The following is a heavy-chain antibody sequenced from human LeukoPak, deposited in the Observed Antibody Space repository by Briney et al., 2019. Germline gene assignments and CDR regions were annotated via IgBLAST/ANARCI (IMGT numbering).Heavy chain of an antibody. CDR2: ISGSSDDT. V-gene: IGHV3-23*01. Sequence: GGSLRLSCAASGFTFSSYAMSWVRQAPGKGLEWVSAISGSSDDTYYADSVKGRFTVSRDNSKNTLYLSMRTLGVQDTAVYSCARHQYTTSTRFDYWGQGTLVTVSS. CDR1: GFTFSSYA. CDR3: ARHQYTTSTRFDY. J-gene: IGHJ4*02. D-gene: IGHD6-6*01.